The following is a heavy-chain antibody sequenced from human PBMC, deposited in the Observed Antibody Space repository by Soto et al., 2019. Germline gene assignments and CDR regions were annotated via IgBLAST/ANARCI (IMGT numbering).Heavy chain of an antibody. Sequence: QVQLVQSGAEVKKPGASVKVSCKASGYTFTSYGISWVRQAPGQGLEWMGWISAYNGNTNYAQKLQGRVTMTTDTSKSTAYMELRSLRSDDTAVYYCARDDSSSFQRVYYYYGMDVWGQGTTVTVSS. CDR2: ISAYNGNT. V-gene: IGHV1-18*01. D-gene: IGHD6-6*01. CDR3: ARDDSSSFQRVYYYYGMDV. J-gene: IGHJ6*02. CDR1: GYTFTSYG.